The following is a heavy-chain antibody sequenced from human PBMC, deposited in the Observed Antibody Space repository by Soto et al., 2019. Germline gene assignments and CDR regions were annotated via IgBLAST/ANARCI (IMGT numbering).Heavy chain of an antibody. Sequence: QVHLQEPGPGLVKPSQTLSLTCTVSGGPISSGGYYWSWIRQHPGKGMEWIGYIYYSVSTYYNPSLKGLVTITVDTSKNQFSLNLSSVTAADTAVYYCARVPGPWGQGNLVTVSS. D-gene: IGHD2-2*01. CDR1: GGPISSGGYY. V-gene: IGHV4-31*01. CDR2: IYYSVST. J-gene: IGHJ5*02. CDR3: ARVPGP.